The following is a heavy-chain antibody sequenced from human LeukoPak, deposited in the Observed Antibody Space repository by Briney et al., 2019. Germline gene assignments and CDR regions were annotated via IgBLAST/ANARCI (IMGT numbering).Heavy chain of an antibody. Sequence: PSETLSLTCPDSGGSISGHYWTWIRQPPGKGLEWIGQIHYSGRPDYNPSLKSRVTISVDTSKNQLSLKVTSVTGADTAVYYCARFGVDYDMDVWGQGTTVTVSS. CDR1: GGSISGHY. CDR2: IHYSGRP. V-gene: IGHV4-59*11. D-gene: IGHD3-16*01. J-gene: IGHJ6*02. CDR3: ARFGVDYDMDV.